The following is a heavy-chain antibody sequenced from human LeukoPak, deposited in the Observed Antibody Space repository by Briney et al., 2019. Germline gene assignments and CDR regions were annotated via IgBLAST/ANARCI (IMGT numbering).Heavy chain of an antibody. Sequence: GGSLRLSFASCGCTFSNAYLSSVGPAPARELEGVGRVKTKTDGVTTDYAAPVKGIYTISRDDSQNALDLQNNSLKTDDTALYYCAYYGSGAIRFWGQGTLVTVSS. CDR1: GCTFSNAY. CDR3: AYYGSGAIRF. J-gene: IGHJ4*02. V-gene: IGHV3-15*01. CDR2: VKTKTDGVTT. D-gene: IGHD3-10*01.